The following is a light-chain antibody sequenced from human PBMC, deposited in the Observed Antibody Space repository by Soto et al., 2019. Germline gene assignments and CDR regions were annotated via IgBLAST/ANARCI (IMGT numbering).Light chain of an antibody. CDR3: QSYDTSLSASV. V-gene: IGLV1-40*01. Sequence: QSVLTQPPSVSGAPGQRVTISCTGSSSNIGAGYAVHWYQQLPGTAPKLLIYDNTTRPSGVPDRFSGSESGTSASLAITGLQAEDEADYYCQSYDTSLSASVFGGGTKVTVL. CDR1: SSNIGAGYA. CDR2: DNT. J-gene: IGLJ2*01.